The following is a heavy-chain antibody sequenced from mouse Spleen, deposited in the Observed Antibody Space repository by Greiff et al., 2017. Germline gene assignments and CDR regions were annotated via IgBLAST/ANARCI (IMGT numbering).Heavy chain of an antibody. Sequence: EVKLVESGGGLVKLGGSLKLSCAASGFTFSSYAMSWVRQTPEKRLEWVATISSGGGNTYYPDSVKGRFTISRDNAKNTLYLQMSSLKSEDTAMYYCARQDYSYYAMDYWGQGTSVTVSS. J-gene: IGHJ4*01. CDR3: ARQDYSYYAMDY. V-gene: IGHV5-9*04. D-gene: IGHD2-13*01. CDR2: ISSGGGNT. CDR1: GFTFSSYA.